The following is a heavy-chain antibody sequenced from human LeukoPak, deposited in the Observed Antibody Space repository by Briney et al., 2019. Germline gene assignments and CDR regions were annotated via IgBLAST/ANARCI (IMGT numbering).Heavy chain of an antibody. Sequence: SETLSLTCIASGYSISSDYCWGWIRQAPGKGLEWIGSISHRGSPYYNPSLKSRVTLSADTPNNQFSLRLSSVTAADTAVYYCARDGGFYYTASPNSWFDPWGQGILVTVSS. CDR2: ISHRGSP. D-gene: IGHD2-15*01. V-gene: IGHV4-38-2*02. J-gene: IGHJ5*02. CDR1: GYSISSDYC. CDR3: ARDGGFYYTASPNSWFDP.